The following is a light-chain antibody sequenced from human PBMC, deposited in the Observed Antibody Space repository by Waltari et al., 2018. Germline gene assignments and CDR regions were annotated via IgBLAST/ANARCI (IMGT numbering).Light chain of an antibody. CDR3: QQFDTDVT. CDR1: QGISSY. CDR2: APS. J-gene: IGKJ2*01. V-gene: IGKV1-9*01. Sequence: IQLTQSPSSLSASVGDRVTITCRASQGISSYLAWYQQKPGKAPELLIFAPSTLQSGVPSRFSGSGSGTDFTLTISSLQPEDFATYFCQQFDTDVTFGQGTKVEI.